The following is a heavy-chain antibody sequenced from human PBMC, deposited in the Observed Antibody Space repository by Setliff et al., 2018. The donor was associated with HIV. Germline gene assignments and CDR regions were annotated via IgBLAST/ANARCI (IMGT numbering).Heavy chain of an antibody. V-gene: IGHV4-38-2*02. D-gene: IGHD3-22*01. CDR3: ARDPVITMMVGPKFYFDY. CDR2: IYYSGSA. J-gene: IGHJ4*02. Sequence: SETLSLTCTVFGFSISGGYFWGWIRQHPEKGLEWIGYIYYSGSAYYNPSLKSRVTIALDTSKNQFSLRLTSVTAADTAVYYCARDPVITMMVGPKFYFDYWGQGILVTVSS. CDR1: GFSISGGYF.